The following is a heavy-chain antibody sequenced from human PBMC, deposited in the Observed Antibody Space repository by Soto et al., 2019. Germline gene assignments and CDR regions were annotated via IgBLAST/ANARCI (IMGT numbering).Heavy chain of an antibody. D-gene: IGHD3-3*01. J-gene: IGHJ6*02. CDR1: GFTFSSYW. CDR2: INSDGSST. CDR3: AVNYDFADHYYYYGMDV. V-gene: IGHV3-74*01. Sequence: PGESLKISCAASGFTFSSYWMYWVRQAPGKGLVWVSRINSDGSSTSYADSVKGRFTISRDNAKNTLYLQMNSLRAEDTAVYYCAVNYDFADHYYYYGMDVWGQGTTVTVSS.